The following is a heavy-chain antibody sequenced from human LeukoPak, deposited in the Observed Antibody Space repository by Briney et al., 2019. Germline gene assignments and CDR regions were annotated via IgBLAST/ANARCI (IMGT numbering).Heavy chain of an antibody. J-gene: IGHJ6*03. CDR1: GFTFIDHY. D-gene: IGHD3-3*01. Sequence: GGSLRLSCASSGFTFIDHYMSWVRQAPGKGLEWVSYISISGSTIYYADSVKGRFTVSRANAKNSLYLQMTSLRAADTAVYYCARGKSNSLRFLEWLFLMAVWGKGTKVNVSS. V-gene: IGHV3-11*01. CDR3: ARGKSNSLRFLEWLFLMAV. CDR2: ISISGSTI.